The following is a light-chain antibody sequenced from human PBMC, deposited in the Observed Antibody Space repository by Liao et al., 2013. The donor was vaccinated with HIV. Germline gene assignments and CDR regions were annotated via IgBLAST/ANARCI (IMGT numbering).Light chain of an antibody. V-gene: IGLV3-1*01. Sequence: SYELIQPPSVSVSPGQTASITCSGDKLGDKYASWYQQKPGQSPVLVLFQDDKRPSGIPERFAGSNSGNTATLTISGTQTIDEADYYCQAWDSSIFVFGTGTKVTVL. J-gene: IGLJ1*01. CDR3: QAWDSSIFV. CDR1: KLGDKY. CDR2: QDD.